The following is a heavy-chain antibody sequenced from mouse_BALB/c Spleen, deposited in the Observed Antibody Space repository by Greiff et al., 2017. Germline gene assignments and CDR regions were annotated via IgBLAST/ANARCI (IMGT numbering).Heavy chain of an antibody. D-gene: IGHD1-2*01. Sequence: QVQLQQPGAELVKPGASVKLSCKASGYTFTSYYMYWVKQRPGQGLEWIGGINPSNGGTNFNEKFKSKATLTVDKSSSTAYMQLSSLTSEDSAVYYCTRDGSFPYYGYGFDYWGQGTTLTVSS. CDR3: TRDGSFPYYGYGFDY. V-gene: IGHV1S81*02. CDR2: INPSNGGT. J-gene: IGHJ2*01. CDR1: GYTFTSYY.